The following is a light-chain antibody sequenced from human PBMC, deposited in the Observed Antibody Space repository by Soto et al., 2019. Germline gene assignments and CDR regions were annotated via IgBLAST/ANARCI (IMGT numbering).Light chain of an antibody. J-gene: IGLJ2*01. V-gene: IGLV2-14*01. CDR1: SSDVGGYNY. CDR3: SSYTSSIPVV. Sequence: QSALTQPASVSGSPGQSITLSCTGTSSDVGGYNYVSWYQQHPGKAPKLMIYDVSNRPSGVSNRFSGSKSGNTASLTISGLQAEDEADYYCSSYTSSIPVVFGGGTQLTVL. CDR2: DVS.